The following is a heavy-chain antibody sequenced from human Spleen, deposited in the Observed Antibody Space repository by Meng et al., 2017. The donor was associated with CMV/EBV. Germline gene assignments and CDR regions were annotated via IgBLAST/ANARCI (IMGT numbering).Heavy chain of an antibody. CDR2: INPSSGST. CDR1: GYAFTRHY. Sequence: SCNASGYAFTRHYIHWLRQAPGQGFEWMGMINPSSGSTNYAEKWQGRVTMTADTSTSTVSMDLRSLTSEDTATYYCAREGQDSSAYAHWGQGTLVTVSS. D-gene: IGHD3-22*01. J-gene: IGHJ1*01. CDR3: AREGQDSSAYAH. V-gene: IGHV1-46*04.